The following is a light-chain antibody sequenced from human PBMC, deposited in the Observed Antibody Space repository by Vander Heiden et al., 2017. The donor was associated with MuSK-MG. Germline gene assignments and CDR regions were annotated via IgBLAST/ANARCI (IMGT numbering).Light chain of an antibody. J-gene: IGKJ2*01. CDR2: GAS. CDR3: QQYDKWPN. V-gene: IGKV3-15*01. Sequence: IVMTQSPVTLSVSPGERATLSCRASQSISNFLAWYQQKPGQAPRLLIYGASTRVTGIPARFSGGGSGTDFTLTISDLQPEDFAVYYCQQYDKWPNFGQGTKLEIK. CDR1: QSISNF.